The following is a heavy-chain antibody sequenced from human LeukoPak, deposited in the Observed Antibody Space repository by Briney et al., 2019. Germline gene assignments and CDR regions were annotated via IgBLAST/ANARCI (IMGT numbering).Heavy chain of an antibody. V-gene: IGHV4-39*01. J-gene: IGHJ6*03. CDR2: IYYSGST. CDR1: GDSISTSSYY. Sequence: PGGSLRLSCTVSGDSISTSSYYWGWIRQPPGRGLEWIGTIYYSGSTYYNPSLTSRVTISVDTSKNQFSLKLSSVTAADTAVYYCARHKDYYYSYMDVWGKGTTVTISS. CDR3: ARHKDYYYSYMDV.